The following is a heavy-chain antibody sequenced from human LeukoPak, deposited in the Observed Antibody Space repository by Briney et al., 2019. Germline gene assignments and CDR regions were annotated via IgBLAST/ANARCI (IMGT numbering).Heavy chain of an antibody. CDR1: GYTFTIHS. CDR2: IRDYNGDT. V-gene: IGHV1-18*01. Sequence: GSVTVSPMPSGYTFTIHSISWVSQPPGQGREGMGWIRDYNGDTKYVQKTKGRVTITTEASTRKAKMEVRSLRSDEPAGYYCSRDPSNTSGWYAYLDSWGQGTLVTVSS. D-gene: IGHD6-19*01. J-gene: IGHJ4*02. CDR3: SRDPSNTSGWYAYLDS.